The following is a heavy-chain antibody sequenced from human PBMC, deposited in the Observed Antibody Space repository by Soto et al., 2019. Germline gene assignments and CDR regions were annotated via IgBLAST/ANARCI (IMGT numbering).Heavy chain of an antibody. V-gene: IGHV1-69*12. Sequence: QVQLVQSGAEVKKPGSSVKVSCKASGGTFSSYAFTWVRQAPGQGPEWMGRIIPLLGTANYAERFKGRVTITADESTSTAYMELSSLRSDDTAVYYCARGHVDIVGGFDPWGQGTLVTVSS. D-gene: IGHD5-12*01. CDR2: IIPLLGTA. CDR1: GGTFSSYA. J-gene: IGHJ5*02. CDR3: ARGHVDIVGGFDP.